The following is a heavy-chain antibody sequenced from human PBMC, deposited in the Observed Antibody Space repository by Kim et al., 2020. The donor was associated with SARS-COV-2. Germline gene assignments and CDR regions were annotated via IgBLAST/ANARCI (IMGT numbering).Heavy chain of an antibody. Sequence: SETLSLTCNVPGVSISGDYWSWIRQTPEKGLQWIASISYAGTMSYNPSLKSRVTISVDTSKNQVSLKLSSVTAADTAMYYCARHLSGSGAFYNVGYWGQGSLVTVSS. D-gene: IGHD3-10*01. J-gene: IGHJ4*02. V-gene: IGHV4-59*08. CDR2: ISYAGTM. CDR3: ARHLSGSGAFYNVGY. CDR1: GVSISGDY.